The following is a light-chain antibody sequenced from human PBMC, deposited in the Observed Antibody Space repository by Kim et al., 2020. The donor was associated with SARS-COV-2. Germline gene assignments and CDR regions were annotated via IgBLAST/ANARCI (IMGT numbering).Light chain of an antibody. Sequence: SSELTQDPAVSVALGQRVRITCQGDSLRSYYATWYQQKPRQAPLLVIFGRNNRPSGIPDRFSGSTSGNTASLTISGAQAEDEADFYCQSRDSVGNVVFGGGTKVTVL. CDR3: QSRDSVGNVV. CDR2: GRN. CDR1: SLRSYY. V-gene: IGLV3-19*01. J-gene: IGLJ2*01.